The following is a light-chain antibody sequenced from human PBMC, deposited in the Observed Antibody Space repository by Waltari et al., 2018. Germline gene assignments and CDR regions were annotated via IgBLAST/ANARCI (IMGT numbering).Light chain of an antibody. CDR1: TSDIGNHES. J-gene: IGLJ2*01. CDR3: SSYTGSTTLLV. Sequence: QSALTQPASVSGSPGQSITLPCTRPTSDIGNHESVSWYQQHPGKAPKLLIYEGTNRPSGVSTRFSGSKSGSTASLTISGLQADDEAHYYCSSYTGSTTLLVFGGGTDLTVL. CDR2: EGT. V-gene: IGLV2-14*01.